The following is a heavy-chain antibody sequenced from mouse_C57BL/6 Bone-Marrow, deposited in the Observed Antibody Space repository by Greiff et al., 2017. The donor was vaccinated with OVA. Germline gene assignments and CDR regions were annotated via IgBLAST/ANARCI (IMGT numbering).Heavy chain of an antibody. CDR3: ARRRDYDRGFAY. CDR1: GFTFSSYG. V-gene: IGHV5-6*01. Sequence: EVQLVESGGDLVKPGGSLKLSCAASGFTFSSYGMSWVRQTPDKRLEWVATISSGGSYTYYPDSVKGRFTISRDNAKNTLYLQMSSLKSEDTAMYYCARRRDYDRGFAYWGQGTLVTVSA. J-gene: IGHJ3*01. D-gene: IGHD2-4*01. CDR2: ISSGGSYT.